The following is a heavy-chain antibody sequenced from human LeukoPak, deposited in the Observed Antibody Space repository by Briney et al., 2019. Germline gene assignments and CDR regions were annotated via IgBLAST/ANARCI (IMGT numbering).Heavy chain of an antibody. CDR3: ARGPNKYDGGNSGSAWFDP. D-gene: IGHD4-23*01. V-gene: IGHV1-8*01. CDR2: MNPNSGNT. CDR1: GHTFTSYD. J-gene: IGHJ5*02. Sequence: GASVKVSCKASGHTFTSYDINWVRQATGLGPERMGWMNPNSGNTGYAQKFQGRVTMTRNTSISTAYLELSSLTSEDTAVYYCARGPNKYDGGNSGSAWFDPWGQGSLVTVSS.